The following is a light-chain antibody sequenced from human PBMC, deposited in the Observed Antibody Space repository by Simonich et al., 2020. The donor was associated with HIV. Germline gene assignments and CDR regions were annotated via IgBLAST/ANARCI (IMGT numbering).Light chain of an antibody. CDR1: QSISTW. CDR2: QAS. V-gene: IGKV1-5*03. J-gene: IGKJ5*01. CDR3: QQYNTFPLT. Sequence: DIQMTQSPSSLSASVGNRVTITCRASQSISTWLAWYQQKPGKAPKLLIYQASSLDSGVPSRFSGSGSGTEFTLTVSSLQPDDFATYYCQQYNTFPLTFGQGTRLEIK.